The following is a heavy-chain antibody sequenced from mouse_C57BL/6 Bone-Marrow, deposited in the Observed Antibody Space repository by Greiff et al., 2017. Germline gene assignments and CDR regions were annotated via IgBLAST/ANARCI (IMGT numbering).Heavy chain of an antibody. CDR1: GYAFTNYL. V-gene: IGHV1-54*01. D-gene: IGHD1-1*01. Sequence: VQVVESGAELVRPGTSVKVSCKASGYAFTNYLIEWVKQRPGQGLEWIGVINPGSGGTNYNEKFKGKATLTADKSSSTAYMQLSSLTSEDSAVYFCARGGTTGFAYWGQGTLVTVSA. CDR2: INPGSGGT. J-gene: IGHJ3*01. CDR3: ARGGTTGFAY.